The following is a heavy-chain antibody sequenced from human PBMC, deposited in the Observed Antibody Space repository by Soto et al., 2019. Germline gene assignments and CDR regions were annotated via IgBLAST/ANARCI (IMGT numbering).Heavy chain of an antibody. D-gene: IGHD3-10*01. CDR2: INPSGGST. J-gene: IGHJ4*02. Sequence: ASVKVSCKASGYTFTSYYMHWVRQAPGQGLEWMGIINPSGGSTSYAQKFQGRVTMTRDTSTSTVYMELSSLRSEDTAVYYCARDETITMVRGVILGGFDYWGQGTLVTVSS. CDR3: ARDETITMVRGVILGGFDY. V-gene: IGHV1-46*01. CDR1: GYTFTSYY.